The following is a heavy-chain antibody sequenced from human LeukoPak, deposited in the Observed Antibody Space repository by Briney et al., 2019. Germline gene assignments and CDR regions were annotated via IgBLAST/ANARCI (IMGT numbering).Heavy chain of an antibody. V-gene: IGHV1-8*01. Sequence: ASVKVSCKASGYTFTSYDINWVRQATGQGLEWMGWMNPDSGNTGYAQKFQGRVTMTRNTSISTAYMELSSLRSEDTAVYFCAKRGYSYGDFDFWGQGTLVTVSS. CDR1: GYTFTSYD. D-gene: IGHD5-18*01. CDR3: AKRGYSYGDFDF. J-gene: IGHJ4*02. CDR2: MNPDSGNT.